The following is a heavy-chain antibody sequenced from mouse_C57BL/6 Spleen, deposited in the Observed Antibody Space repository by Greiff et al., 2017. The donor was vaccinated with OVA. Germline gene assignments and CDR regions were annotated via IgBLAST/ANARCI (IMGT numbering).Heavy chain of an antibody. CDR3: ATPYYYGSIYVYY. V-gene: IGHV1-74*01. CDR1: GYTFTSYW. J-gene: IGHJ2*01. Sequence: QVQLQQPGAELVKPGASVKVSCKASGYTFTSYWMHWVKQRPGQGLEWIGRIHPSDSDTNYNQKFKGKATLTVDKSSSTAYMQLSSLTSEDSAVYYCATPYYYGSIYVYYWGKGTTLTVSS. CDR2: IHPSDSDT. D-gene: IGHD1-1*01.